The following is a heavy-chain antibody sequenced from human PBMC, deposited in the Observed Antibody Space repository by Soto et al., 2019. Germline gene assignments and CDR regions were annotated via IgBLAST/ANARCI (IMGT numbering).Heavy chain of an antibody. CDR2: IYSGGST. V-gene: IGHV4-59*01. CDR3: ARAPRSGDCFDY. J-gene: IGHJ4*02. Sequence: QVQLQESGPGLVKSSETLSLTCTVSGGSMSRYYWSWIRQPPGKGLEWIGYIYSGGSTFYNPSLNSRVSISLDMPKNQFSLRLSSATAADTAVYYCARAPRSGDCFDYWGQGTLVTVSS. D-gene: IGHD1-26*01. CDR1: GGSMSRYY.